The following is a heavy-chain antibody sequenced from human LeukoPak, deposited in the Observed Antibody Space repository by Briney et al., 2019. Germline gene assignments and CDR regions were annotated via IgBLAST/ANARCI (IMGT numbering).Heavy chain of an antibody. J-gene: IGHJ6*02. D-gene: IGHD6-13*01. CDR2: IKQGGSER. CDR1: GFIFNNYW. V-gene: IGHV3-7*01. CDR3: AANTLIAAAGTSGDYGMDV. Sequence: PGGSLRLSCAASGFIFNNYWISWVRQAPGKGLEWVANIKQGGSERYYVDSVKGRFTISRDNAKNSLYLQMNSLRAEDTAVYYCAANTLIAAAGTSGDYGMDVWGQGTTVTVSS.